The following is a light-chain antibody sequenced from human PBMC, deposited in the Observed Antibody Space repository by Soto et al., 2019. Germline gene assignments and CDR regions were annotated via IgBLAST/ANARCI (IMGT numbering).Light chain of an antibody. V-gene: IGLV2-14*01. Sequence: QSALTQPASVSGSPGQSIAISCTGTNSDIGDNNHVSWYQQHPGKAPKLMIYEVRNRPSGVSNRFSGSKSGNSASLIISGLQAEDEADYYCASYTSRSTWVFGGGTELTVL. CDR2: EVR. CDR1: NSDIGDNNH. CDR3: ASYTSRSTWV. J-gene: IGLJ3*02.